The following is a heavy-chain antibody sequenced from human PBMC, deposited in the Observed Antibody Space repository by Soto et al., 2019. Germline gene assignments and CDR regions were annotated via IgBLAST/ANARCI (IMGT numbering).Heavy chain of an antibody. D-gene: IGHD3-10*01. J-gene: IGHJ4*02. Sequence: PGGSLRLSCAASGFTVRGNYMGWARQGPGKGLECVSLIYSGGGTYYADSVKGRFTISRDNSKNTLYIQMNSLRVDDTAVYYCAKVHGSGSYNNFPDYWGQGTLVTVSS. V-gene: IGHV3-53*01. CDR2: IYSGGGT. CDR3: AKVHGSGSYNNFPDY. CDR1: GFTVRGNY.